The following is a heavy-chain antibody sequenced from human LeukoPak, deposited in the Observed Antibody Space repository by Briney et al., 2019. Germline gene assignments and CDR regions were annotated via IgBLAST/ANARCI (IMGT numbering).Heavy chain of an antibody. Sequence: QSGGSLRLSCAASGFTFSNYAMNWVRQAPGKGLEWVSAISGGGDSTYYADYADSVKGRFTISRDNSKNTLYLQMNSLTAEDTAVYFCAKGTAYADYWGQGTLVTVSS. J-gene: IGHJ4*02. D-gene: IGHD2-2*01. CDR2: ISGGGDST. CDR3: AKGTAYADY. CDR1: GFTFSNYA. V-gene: IGHV3-23*01.